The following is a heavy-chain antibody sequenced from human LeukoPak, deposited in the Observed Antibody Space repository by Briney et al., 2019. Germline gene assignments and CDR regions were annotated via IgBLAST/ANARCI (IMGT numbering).Heavy chain of an antibody. Sequence: SVKVSCKASGGTFSSYAISWVRQAPGQGLEWMGGIIPIFGTANYAQKFQGRVTITADESTSTVYMELSSLRSEDTAVYYCARGHDSRPFFIGVFDNWFDPWGQGTLVTVSS. CDR1: GGTFSSYA. CDR2: IIPIFGTA. V-gene: IGHV1-69*13. CDR3: ARGHDSRPFFIGVFDNWFDP. J-gene: IGHJ5*02. D-gene: IGHD3-3*02.